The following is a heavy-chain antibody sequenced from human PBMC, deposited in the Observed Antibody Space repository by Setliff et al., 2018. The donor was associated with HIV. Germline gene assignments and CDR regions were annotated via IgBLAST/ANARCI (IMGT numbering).Heavy chain of an antibody. Sequence: SETLSLTCTVSGGSISSHYWSCIRQPPEKGPEWIGTIYHTGKTYYNSSLNSRVTIAVDTSKDQFSLNLSTVTAADTAVYYCGRVAGYCAPSRCYGYNAFDIWGPGTMVTVSS. V-gene: IGHV4-59*04. D-gene: IGHD2-15*01. J-gene: IGHJ3*02. CDR1: GGSISSHY. CDR2: IYHTGKT. CDR3: GRVAGYCAPSRCYGYNAFDI.